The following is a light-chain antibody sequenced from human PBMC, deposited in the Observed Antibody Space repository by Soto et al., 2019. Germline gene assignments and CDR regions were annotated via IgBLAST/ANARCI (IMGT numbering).Light chain of an antibody. Sequence: QSALTQPASVSGSPGQSITISCTGTSSDVGGYNYVSWYQQHPGKAPKLMIYDVRNRPSGVSNRFSGSKSGNTASLTISGLQAVDEADYYCSSYTSSSTLGLIFGGGTKLTVL. J-gene: IGLJ2*01. CDR2: DVR. V-gene: IGLV2-14*03. CDR3: SSYTSSSTLGLI. CDR1: SSDVGGYNY.